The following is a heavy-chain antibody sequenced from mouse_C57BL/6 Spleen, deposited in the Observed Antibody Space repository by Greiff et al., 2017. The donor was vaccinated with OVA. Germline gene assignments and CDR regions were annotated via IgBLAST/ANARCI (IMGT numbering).Heavy chain of an antibody. CDR1: GYSITSGYY. J-gene: IGHJ2*01. CDR2: ISYDGSN. CDR3: ARVYYYGSSFFDY. V-gene: IGHV3-6*01. Sequence: VQLKESGPGLVKPSQSLSLTCSVTGYSITSGYYWNWIRQFPGNKLEWMGYISYDGSNNYNPSLKNRIPITRDTSKNQFFLKLNSVTTEDTATYYCARVYYYGSSFFDYWGQGTTLTVSS. D-gene: IGHD1-1*01.